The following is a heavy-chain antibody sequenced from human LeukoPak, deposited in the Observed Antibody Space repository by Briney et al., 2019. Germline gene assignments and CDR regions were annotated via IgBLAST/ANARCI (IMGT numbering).Heavy chain of an antibody. V-gene: IGHV3-23*01. D-gene: IGHD2-2*01. CDR3: ARGGSGTSVLYY. CDR2: ISDSET. J-gene: IGHJ4*02. CDR1: GFTLSSYA. Sequence: PGGSLRLSCAASGFTLSSYAMTWVRQAPGKELEWVSFISDSETNYVDSVKGRFTVSRDNSKNTLYLEMNSLRAEDTAVYYCARGGSGTSVLYYWGREILVTVSS.